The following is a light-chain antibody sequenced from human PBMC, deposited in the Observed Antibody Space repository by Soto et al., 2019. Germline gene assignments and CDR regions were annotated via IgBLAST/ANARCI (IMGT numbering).Light chain of an antibody. CDR2: GAS. CDR1: QSGRSY. CDR3: QQSLNTPYT. J-gene: IGKJ2*01. V-gene: IGKV1-39*01. Sequence: DIQMTPSPSSLSASVGDRVTITCPASQSGRSYLYWYWQKPGKAPKVLMYGASTLQSGVPSRFSGSSTGTDVTLTISSLQPEDFATYYCQQSLNTPYTVGQGTKLEIK.